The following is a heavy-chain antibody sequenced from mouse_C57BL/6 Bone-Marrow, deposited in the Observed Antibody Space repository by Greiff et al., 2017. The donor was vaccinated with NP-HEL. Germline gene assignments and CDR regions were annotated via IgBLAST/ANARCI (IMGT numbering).Heavy chain of an antibody. D-gene: IGHD3-2*02. CDR1: GYAFSSSW. V-gene: IGHV1-82*01. Sequence: VKLVESGPELVKPGASVKISCKASGYAFSSSWMNWVQQRPGKGLEWIGRIYPGDGDTNYNGKFKGQATLTADKSTSTAYMQLSSLTSEDSAVYFSAREANGDYFDYWGQGTTLTVSS. CDR3: AREANGDYFDY. CDR2: IYPGDGDT. J-gene: IGHJ2*01.